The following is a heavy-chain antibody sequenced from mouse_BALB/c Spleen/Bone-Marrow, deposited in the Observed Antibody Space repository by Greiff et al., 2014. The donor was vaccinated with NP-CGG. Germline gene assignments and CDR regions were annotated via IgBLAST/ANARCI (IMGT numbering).Heavy chain of an antibody. J-gene: IGHJ1*01. CDR3: ARKAITTVGTYWYFDV. Sequence: EVQVVESGPELVKPGASVKMSCKASGYTFTSYVMHWVKQKPGQGLEWIGYINPYNDGTKYNEKFKGKATLTSDKSSSTAYMGLSSLTSEDSAVFYCARKAITTVGTYWYFDVWGAGTTVTVSS. V-gene: IGHV1-14*01. CDR1: GYTFTSYV. D-gene: IGHD1-1*01. CDR2: INPYNDGT.